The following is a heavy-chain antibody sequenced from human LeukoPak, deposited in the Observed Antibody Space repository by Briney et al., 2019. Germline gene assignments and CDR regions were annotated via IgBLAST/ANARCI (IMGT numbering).Heavy chain of an antibody. CDR1: GLTVSSNH. CDR2: IYYSAST. J-gene: IGHJ4*02. V-gene: IGHV4-39*01. D-gene: IGHD6-13*01. CDR3: ARRELIAAAGSYYFDS. Sequence: KAGGSLRLSCAASGLTVSSNHMSWARQPPGEGLEWVGRIYYSASTYYNPSLKSRVTISVDTSKSQFSLKLSSGTAADTAVYYCARRELIAAAGSYYFDSWGQGTLVTVSS.